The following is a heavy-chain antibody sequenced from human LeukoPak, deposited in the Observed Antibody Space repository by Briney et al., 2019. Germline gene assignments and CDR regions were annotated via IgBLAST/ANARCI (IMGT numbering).Heavy chain of an antibody. D-gene: IGHD3-3*01. V-gene: IGHV1-18*01. J-gene: IGHJ5*02. CDR1: GYTFTSYG. CDR3: AREIRITIFGVVKNWFDP. Sequence: ASVKVSCKASGYTFTSYGISWVRQAPGQGLEWMGWISAYNGNTNYAQKLQGRVTMTTDTSTSTAYMELRSLRSDDTAVYYCAREIRITIFGVVKNWFDPWGQGTLVTVSS. CDR2: ISAYNGNT.